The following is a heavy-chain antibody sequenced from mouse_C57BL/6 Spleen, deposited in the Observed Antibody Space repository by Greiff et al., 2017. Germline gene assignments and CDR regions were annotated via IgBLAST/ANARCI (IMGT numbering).Heavy chain of an antibody. V-gene: IGHV1-50*01. J-gene: IGHJ2*01. CDR3: ARGTTVVKAPDY. D-gene: IGHD1-1*01. CDR1: GYTFTSYW. Sequence: QVQLQQPGAELVKPGASVKLSCKASGYTFTSYWMQWVKQRPGQGLEWIGEIDPSDSYTNYNQKFKGKATLTVDTSSSTAYMQLSSLTSEDSAVYYFARGTTVVKAPDYWGQGTTLTVSS. CDR2: IDPSDSYT.